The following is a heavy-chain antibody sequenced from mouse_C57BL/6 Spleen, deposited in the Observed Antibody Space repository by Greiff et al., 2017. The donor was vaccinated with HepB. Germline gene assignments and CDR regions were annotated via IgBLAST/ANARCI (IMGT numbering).Heavy chain of an antibody. CDR3: TISFYYDYDGRLAY. D-gene: IGHD2-4*01. Sequence: VKLQESGAELVRPGASVTLSCKASGYTFTDYEMHWVKQTPVHGLEWIGAIDPETGGTAYNQKFKGKAILTADKSSSTAYMELRSLTSEDSAVYYCTISFYYDYDGRLAYWGQGTLVTVSA. CDR1: GYTFTDYE. V-gene: IGHV1-15*01. CDR2: IDPETGGT. J-gene: IGHJ3*01.